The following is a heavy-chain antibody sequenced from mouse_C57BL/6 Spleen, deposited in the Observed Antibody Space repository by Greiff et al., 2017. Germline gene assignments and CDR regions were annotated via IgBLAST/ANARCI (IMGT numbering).Heavy chain of an antibody. V-gene: IGHV7-3*01. CDR1: GFTFTDYY. J-gene: IGHJ2*01. CDR3: ARYSGGSYFDY. Sequence: EVQVVESGGGLVQPGGSLSLSCAASGFTFTDYYMSWVRQPPGKALEWLGFIRNKANGYTTEYSASVKGRFTISRDNSQSILYLQMNALGAEDSATYYCARYSGGSYFDYWGQGTTLTVSS. CDR2: IRNKANGYTT.